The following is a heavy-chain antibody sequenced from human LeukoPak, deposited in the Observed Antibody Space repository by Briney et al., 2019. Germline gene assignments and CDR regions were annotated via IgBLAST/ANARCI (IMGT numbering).Heavy chain of an antibody. CDR1: GFTFDDYA. CDR3: AKDHSSNWFYYFDF. CDR2: ISWNSGFI. J-gene: IGHJ4*02. D-gene: IGHD6-13*01. V-gene: IGHV3-9*03. Sequence: GGSLRLSCAASGFTFDDYAMHWVRQAPGKGLEWVSGISWNSGFIGYADSVKGRFTISRDNGKNSLYLQMNSLRAEDMALYYCAKDHSSNWFYYFDFWGQGTLVTASS.